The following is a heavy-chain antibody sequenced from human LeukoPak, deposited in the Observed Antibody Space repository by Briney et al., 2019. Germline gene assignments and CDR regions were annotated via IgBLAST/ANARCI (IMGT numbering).Heavy chain of an antibody. J-gene: IGHJ6*03. Sequence: GSPRPSCSASGFTFSNAWMSWVRQAPGKGLERVGRIKSKTDGGTTDYAAPVKGRFTISRDDSKNTLYLQMNSLKTEDTAVYYCTTDPQHYYYMDVWGKGTTVTVSS. V-gene: IGHV3-15*01. D-gene: IGHD2-2*01. CDR3: TTDPQHYYYMDV. CDR1: GFTFSNAW. CDR2: IKSKTDGGTT.